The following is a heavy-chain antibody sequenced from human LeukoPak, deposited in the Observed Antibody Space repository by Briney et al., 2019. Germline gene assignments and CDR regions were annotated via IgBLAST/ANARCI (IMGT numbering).Heavy chain of an antibody. D-gene: IGHD3-9*01. Sequence: SETLSLTCAVYGGSFSGYYWSWIRQPPGKGLEWIGEINHSGSTNYNPSLKGRVTVSVDTSKNQFSLKLSSVTAADTAVYYCAREPLRYFDWLFRWFDPWGQGTLVTVSS. CDR1: GGSFSGYY. V-gene: IGHV4-34*01. J-gene: IGHJ5*02. CDR2: INHSGST. CDR3: AREPLRYFDWLFRWFDP.